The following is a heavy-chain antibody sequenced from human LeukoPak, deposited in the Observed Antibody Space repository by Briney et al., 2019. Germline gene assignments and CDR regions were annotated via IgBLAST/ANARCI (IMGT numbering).Heavy chain of an antibody. CDR3: ARHTDCSSTSCYTAQGVNWFDP. CDR1: GYSISSGYY. J-gene: IGHJ5*02. V-gene: IGHV4-38-2*01. CDR2: IYHSGST. Sequence: SETLFLTCAVSGYSISSGYYWGWIRQPPGKGLEWIGSIYHSGSTYYNPSLKSRVTISVDTSKNQFSLKLSSVTAADTAVYYCARHTDCSSTSCYTAQGVNWFDPWGQGTLVTVSS. D-gene: IGHD2-2*02.